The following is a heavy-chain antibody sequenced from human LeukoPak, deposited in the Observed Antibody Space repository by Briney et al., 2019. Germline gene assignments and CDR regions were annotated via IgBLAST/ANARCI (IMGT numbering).Heavy chain of an antibody. J-gene: IGHJ4*02. CDR2: IYSGGST. V-gene: IGHV3-53*01. Sequence: GGSLRLSCAASGFSVGNNYMSWVRQAPGKGLEGVSVIYSGGSTNYADSVKGRFTISRDNSKNTLYLQMNSLRAEDTAVYYCARDPPGQAAGGTRWGQGTLVTVSS. D-gene: IGHD6-13*01. CDR3: ARDPPGQAAGGTR. CDR1: GFSVGNNY.